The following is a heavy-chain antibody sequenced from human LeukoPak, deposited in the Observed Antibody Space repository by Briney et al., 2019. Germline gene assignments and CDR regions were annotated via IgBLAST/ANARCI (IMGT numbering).Heavy chain of an antibody. CDR1: GFTFSSYS. CDR3: ARITEGYYDSSDYFDY. V-gene: IGHV3-21*01. D-gene: IGHD3-22*01. J-gene: IGHJ4*02. CDR2: ISSSSSYI. Sequence: GGSLRLSCAASGFTFSSYSMNWVRQAPGKGLEWVSSISSSSSYIYYADSVKGRFTISRDNAKNSLYLQMNSLRAEDTAVYYCARITEGYYDSSDYFDYWGQGTLVTVSS.